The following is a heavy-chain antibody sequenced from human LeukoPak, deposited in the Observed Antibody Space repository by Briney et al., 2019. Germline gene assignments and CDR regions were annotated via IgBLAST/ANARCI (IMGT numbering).Heavy chain of an antibody. CDR1: GFTLSNHA. Sequence: GGSLRLSCAGSGFTLSNHAMIWVRQAPGKGLEWVSSISGSGAMTYYADSVKGRFTISRDNAMDTLYLHMNSLRADDTAVYYCAKDRVDGSGSQFESWGQGSLVIVSS. D-gene: IGHD3-10*01. J-gene: IGHJ4*02. CDR2: ISGSGAMT. V-gene: IGHV3-23*01. CDR3: AKDRVDGSGSQFES.